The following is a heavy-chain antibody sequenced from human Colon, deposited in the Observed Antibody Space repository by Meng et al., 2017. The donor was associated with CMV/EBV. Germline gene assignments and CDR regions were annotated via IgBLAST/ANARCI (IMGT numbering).Heavy chain of an antibody. CDR3: ARQPFSVVDY. Sequence: LSCAASGFTFSSNWMHRVRQAPGKGLVWVSRINSDGSSTSYADSVKGRFTISRDNAKNTLYLQMTSLRVEDTAVYYCARQPFSVVDYWGQGTLVTVSS. V-gene: IGHV3-74*01. D-gene: IGHD4-23*01. J-gene: IGHJ4*02. CDR1: GFTFSSNW. CDR2: INSDGSST.